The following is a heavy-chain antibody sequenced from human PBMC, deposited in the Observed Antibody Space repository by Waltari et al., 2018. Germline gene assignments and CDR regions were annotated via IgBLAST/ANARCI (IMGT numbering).Heavy chain of an antibody. V-gene: IGHV4-34*01. Sequence: QVQLQQWGAGLLKPSETLSLTCAVYGGSFSDYYWTWIRQPPGAGLEWLGEINGGGRTNYKAALKGRVTISVDSSKTQFSLRLTSVAAADTAVYYCARGACSDTSCYANYYYMDVWGKGTAVTVSS. CDR2: INGGGRT. CDR3: ARGACSDTSCYANYYYMDV. D-gene: IGHD2-2*01. J-gene: IGHJ6*03. CDR1: GGSFSDYY.